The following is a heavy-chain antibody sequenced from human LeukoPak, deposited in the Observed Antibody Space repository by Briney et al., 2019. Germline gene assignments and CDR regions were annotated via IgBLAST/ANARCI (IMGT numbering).Heavy chain of an antibody. V-gene: IGHV1-24*01. Sequence: SEKVPHMASGYTLSQLSILWVRQPSTKGLEGMGAFDEEVGETIHAQKSEHRATMTADTSADTAKMQLSSLISDDTAVYYCVTDPYTTRDNDNCESQGAYWGQGTLVTVSS. CDR1: GYTLSQLS. CDR3: VTDPYTTRDNDNCESQGAY. J-gene: IGHJ4*02. D-gene: IGHD5-24*01. CDR2: FDEEVGET.